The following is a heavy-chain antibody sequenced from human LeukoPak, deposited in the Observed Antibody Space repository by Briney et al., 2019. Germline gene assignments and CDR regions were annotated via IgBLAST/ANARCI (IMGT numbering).Heavy chain of an antibody. CDR1: GFTFSSYS. CDR2: ISSSDTYI. J-gene: IGHJ3*02. V-gene: IGHV3-21*04. Sequence: GGSLRLSCAASGFTFSSYSMNWVRQAPGKGLEWVSSISSSDTYIYHADSVKGRFTISRDNAKNTLYLQMNSLRAEDTAVYYCAKGTYYDFWGAFDIWGQGTMVTVSS. D-gene: IGHD3-3*01. CDR3: AKGTYYDFWGAFDI.